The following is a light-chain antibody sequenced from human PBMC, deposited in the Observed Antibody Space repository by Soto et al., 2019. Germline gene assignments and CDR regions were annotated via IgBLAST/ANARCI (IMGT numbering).Light chain of an antibody. V-gene: IGKV3-20*01. Sequence: DSVLTQSPATLSLSHGERATLSCRASQSVSSYLAWYQQKPGQAPRLLIYDASNRATGIPDRFSGSGSGTDFTLTINRLEPEDFAVYYCQQYGTSPWTFGQGTKVDIK. CDR2: DAS. CDR1: QSVSSY. J-gene: IGKJ1*01. CDR3: QQYGTSPWT.